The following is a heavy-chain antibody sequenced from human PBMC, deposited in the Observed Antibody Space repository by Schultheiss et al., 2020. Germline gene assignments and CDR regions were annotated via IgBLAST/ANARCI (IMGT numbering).Heavy chain of an antibody. CDR1: GGSFSGYS. D-gene: IGHD2-15*01. V-gene: IGHV4-34*01. CDR3: ARAGGYSRRPFDY. Sequence: SETLSLTCAVYGGSFSGYSWSWIRQPPGKGLEWIGEINHSGSTNYNPSLKSRVTISVDTSKNQFSLKLSSVTAADTAVYYCARAGGYSRRPFDYWGQGTLVTGSS. CDR2: INHSGST. J-gene: IGHJ4*02.